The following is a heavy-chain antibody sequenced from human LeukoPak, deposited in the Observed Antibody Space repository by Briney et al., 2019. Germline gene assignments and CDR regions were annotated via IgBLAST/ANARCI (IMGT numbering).Heavy chain of an antibody. CDR1: GFTFNNHG. D-gene: IGHD2-21*01. Sequence: GGSLRLSCAASGFTFNNHGMAWVRQTPGKGLEWVATIGTSGANTYHADSVKGRFTISRDNSKSTLYLQMNSLRAEDTAVYHCAKKSGDHFHFDFWGQGTLVTVSS. V-gene: IGHV3-23*01. CDR2: IGTSGANT. CDR3: AKKSGDHFHFDF. J-gene: IGHJ4*02.